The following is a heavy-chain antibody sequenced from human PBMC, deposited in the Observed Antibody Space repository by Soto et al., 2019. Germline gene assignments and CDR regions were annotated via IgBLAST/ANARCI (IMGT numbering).Heavy chain of an antibody. J-gene: IGHJ4*02. CDR3: AKDGRGSGSHYNSFGY. D-gene: IGHD3-10*01. CDR2: IYSTGTT. Sequence: EVQLVESGGGLIQPGGSLKLSCAASGFIVGNNYMSWVRQAPGKGLEWVSLIYSTGTTKYGDSVKGRFTVSRDNAKNTLYLQMNSLRAEDTAVYYCAKDGRGSGSHYNSFGYWGQGTLVTVSS. CDR1: GFIVGNNY. V-gene: IGHV3-53*01.